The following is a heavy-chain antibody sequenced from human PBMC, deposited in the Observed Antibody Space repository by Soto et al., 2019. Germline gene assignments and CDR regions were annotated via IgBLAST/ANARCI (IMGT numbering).Heavy chain of an antibody. D-gene: IGHD4-4*01. J-gene: IGHJ4*02. CDR2: IYHSGTT. CDR3: TRGLSTTIIRPNYYFDY. Sequence: SETLSLTCTVSGGSISSGDYYWSWIRQPPGKGLGWIGYIYHSGTTHYNPSLKSRVTISIDTSKNQFALKLTSVTAADTAVYYCTRGLSTTIIRPNYYFDYWGQGTLVTVSS. V-gene: IGHV4-30-4*01. CDR1: GGSISSGDYY.